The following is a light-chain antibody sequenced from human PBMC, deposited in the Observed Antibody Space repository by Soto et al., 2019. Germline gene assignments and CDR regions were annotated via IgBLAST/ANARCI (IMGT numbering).Light chain of an antibody. J-gene: IGKJ3*01. CDR3: QKFYSAPFT. V-gene: IGKV1-27*01. Sequence: DIQMTQSPSSLSASVGDRVTITCRVSQGISNYLAWYQQTPGRVPKLLIYAASTLHSGVPARFSGSGSGTDFTLTISSLQPEDVATYYCQKFYSAPFTFGPGTKVDL. CDR2: AAS. CDR1: QGISNY.